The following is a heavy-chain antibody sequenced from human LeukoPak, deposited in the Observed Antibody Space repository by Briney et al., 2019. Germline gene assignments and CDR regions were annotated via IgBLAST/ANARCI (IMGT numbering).Heavy chain of an antibody. J-gene: IGHJ4*02. CDR1: GFTFTDYW. CDR2: INTDTRGT. CDR3: ARAGAHHFDN. V-gene: IGHV3-74*01. D-gene: IGHD3-10*01. Sequence: GGSLRLSCAASGFTFTDYWMHWVRQVPGKGLVWVSIINTDTRGTYYADSVKGRFTISRDNAKSTLYLQMDSLRAEDTAVYYCARAGAHHFDNWGQGTLVTVSS.